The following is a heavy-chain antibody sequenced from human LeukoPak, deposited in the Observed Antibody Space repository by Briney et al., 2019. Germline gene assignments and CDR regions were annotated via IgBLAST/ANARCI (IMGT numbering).Heavy chain of an antibody. Sequence: SETLSLTCTVSGGAISRYDGSWIREPPGKGLEWIGDIKYSGITNYNPSLRSRVTPSVDTSKNHVSLKRSSLTAPATAAEYRTRQGGSSSVDYWGQGTLVTVSS. V-gene: IGHV4-59*08. J-gene: IGHJ4*02. CDR1: GGAISRYD. D-gene: IGHD1-26*01. CDR2: IKYSGIT. CDR3: TRQGGSSSVDY.